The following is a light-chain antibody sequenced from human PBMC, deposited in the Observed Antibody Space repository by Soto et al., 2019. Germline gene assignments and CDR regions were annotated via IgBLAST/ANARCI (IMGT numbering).Light chain of an antibody. CDR1: QGIRND. CDR2: AAS. CDR3: LQQNSYSLT. J-gene: IGKJ4*01. Sequence: DIHRTHSPSSLSASLGYIVTITCRASQGIRNDLGWYQQKPGKAPKRLIYAASSLQSGVPSRFSGSGCGREFTLTIISRLEQDVFTEYYLQQNSYSLTFGGGTKVDIK. V-gene: IGKV1-17*01.